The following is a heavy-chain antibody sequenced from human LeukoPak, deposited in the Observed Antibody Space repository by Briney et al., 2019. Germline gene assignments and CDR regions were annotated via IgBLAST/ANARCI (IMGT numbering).Heavy chain of an antibody. J-gene: IGHJ5*02. D-gene: IGHD3-3*01. Sequence: SVKVSCKASGGTFSTYAISWVRQAPGQGLEWMGGIIPIFGTANYAQKFQGRVTITADESTSTAYMELSSLRSEDTAVYYCARDLTIFGVGHNWFDPWGQGTLVTVSS. CDR3: ARDLTIFGVGHNWFDP. CDR1: GGTFSTYA. V-gene: IGHV1-69*01. CDR2: IIPIFGTA.